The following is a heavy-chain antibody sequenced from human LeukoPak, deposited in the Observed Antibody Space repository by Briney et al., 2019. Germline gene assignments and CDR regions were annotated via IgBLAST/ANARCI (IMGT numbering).Heavy chain of an antibody. CDR2: ISSSGKII. CDR3: ASYGSGSL. D-gene: IGHD3-10*01. J-gene: IGHJ4*02. Sequence: GGSLRLSCAASGFNFSNFEMNWVRQVPGKGLEWVPYISSSGKIISYADSVKARFTVSRDNAKQSLYLQMNSLRGEDTALYYCASYGSGSLWGQGTLVTVSS. CDR1: GFNFSNFE. V-gene: IGHV3-48*03.